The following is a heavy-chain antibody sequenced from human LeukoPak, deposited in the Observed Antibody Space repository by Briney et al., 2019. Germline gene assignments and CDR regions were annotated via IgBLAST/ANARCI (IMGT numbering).Heavy chain of an antibody. V-gene: IGHV4-59*01. CDR2: VYYSGST. CDR1: GGSFEHYF. J-gene: IGHJ4*02. D-gene: IGHD3-10*01. Sequence: SETLSLTCTVSGGSFEHYFWSWIRQPPGKGLEWIGYVYYSGSTDYSPSLKSRLTISADTSKDQFSLKLSSVTAADTAVYYCASHRRSHGSEYWGQGTLVTVSS. CDR3: ASHRRSHGSEY.